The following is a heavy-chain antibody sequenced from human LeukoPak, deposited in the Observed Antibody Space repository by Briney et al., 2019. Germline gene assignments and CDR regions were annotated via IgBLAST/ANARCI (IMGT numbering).Heavy chain of an antibody. J-gene: IGHJ5*02. CDR3: ARVLKNFYDAKWFDP. Sequence: GGSLRLSCAASGFTVSSNYMNWVRQAPGKGLEWVSVIYTGGNTYYADSVKGRFTISRDNSKNTLYLQMNSLRVEDTAVYYCARVLKNFYDAKWFDPWGQGTLVTVSS. CDR2: IYTGGNT. D-gene: IGHD2/OR15-2a*01. CDR1: GFTVSSNY. V-gene: IGHV3-66*01.